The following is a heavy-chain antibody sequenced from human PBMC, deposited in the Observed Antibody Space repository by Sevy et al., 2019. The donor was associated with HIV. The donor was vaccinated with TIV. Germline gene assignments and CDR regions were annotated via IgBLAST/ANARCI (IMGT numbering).Heavy chain of an antibody. CDR3: ARQPAGGEDYFDY. Sequence: GESLKISCKGSGYSFANYWIGWVRQMPGKGLEWMGIIYPRDSDTRYSPSFQGQVTISAVKSITTAYLQWSSLKASDTVMYYCARQPAGGEDYFDYWGQGTLVTVSS. J-gene: IGHJ4*02. V-gene: IGHV5-51*01. CDR2: IYPRDSDT. D-gene: IGHD3-10*01. CDR1: GYSFANYW.